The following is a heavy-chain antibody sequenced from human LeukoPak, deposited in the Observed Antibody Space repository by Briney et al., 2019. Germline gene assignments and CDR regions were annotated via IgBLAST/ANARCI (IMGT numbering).Heavy chain of an antibody. J-gene: IGHJ4*02. CDR1: GGSFSGYY. CDR2: INHSGST. Sequence: PSETLSLTCAVYGGSFSGYYWSWIRQPPGKGLEWIGEINHSGSTNNNPSLKSRVTISVDTSKNQFSLKVNSVTAADTAVYYCARGHSSVVTAIPYYFDFWGQGTLVTVSS. CDR3: ARGHSSVVTAIPYYFDF. V-gene: IGHV4-34*01. D-gene: IGHD2-21*02.